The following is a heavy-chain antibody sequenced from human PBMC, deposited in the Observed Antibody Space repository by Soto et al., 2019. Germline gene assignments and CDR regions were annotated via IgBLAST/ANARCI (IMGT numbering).Heavy chain of an antibody. D-gene: IGHD2-2*01. CDR3: AGGKSCSSTSCTRIASGDYYYYGMDV. V-gene: IGHV4-39*01. Sequence: PSETLSLTCTVSGGSISSSSYYWGWIRQPPGKGLEWIGSIYYSGSTYYNPSLKSRVTISVDTSKNQFSLKLSSVTAADTAVYYCAGGKSCSSTSCTRIASGDYYYYGMDVWGQGTTVTVSS. J-gene: IGHJ6*02. CDR2: IYYSGST. CDR1: GGSISSSSYY.